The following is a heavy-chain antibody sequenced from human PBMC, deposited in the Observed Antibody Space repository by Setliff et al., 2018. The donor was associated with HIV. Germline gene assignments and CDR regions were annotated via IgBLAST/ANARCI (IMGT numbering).Heavy chain of an antibody. V-gene: IGHV1-3*01. CDR3: ARHQAHYYGSSCYNPNWYFDL. CDR2: INAGNGDT. D-gene: IGHD3-22*01. CDR1: GYTFTNYA. Sequence: ASVKVSCKASGYTFTNYATHWVRQAPGQRLEWMGGINAGNGDTKYSQKFQGRVTITTDTSASTAYMELNSLRSEDTAVYYCARHQAHYYGSSCYNPNWYFDLWGRGTLVTVSS. J-gene: IGHJ2*01.